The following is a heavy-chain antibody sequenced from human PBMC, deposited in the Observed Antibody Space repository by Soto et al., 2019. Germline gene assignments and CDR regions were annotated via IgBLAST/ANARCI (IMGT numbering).Heavy chain of an antibody. D-gene: IGHD2-8*01. CDR1: GFTFSSYW. Sequence: EVQLVESGGGLVQPGGSLRLSCAASGFTFSSYWMSWVRQAPGKGLEWVANIKQDGSEKYYVDSVKGRFTISRDNAKNSLYLQMNSLRAEDTALYYCAKGLMVYAMGYFDYWGQGTLVTVSS. V-gene: IGHV3-7*03. J-gene: IGHJ4*02. CDR2: IKQDGSEK. CDR3: AKGLMVYAMGYFDY.